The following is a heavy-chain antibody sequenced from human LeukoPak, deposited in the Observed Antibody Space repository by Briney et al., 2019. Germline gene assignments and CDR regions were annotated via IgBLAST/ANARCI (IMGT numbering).Heavy chain of an antibody. CDR2: MNPNSGNT. J-gene: IGHJ6*03. CDR3: ARSKHYYDSSGCSPLGYYYYMDV. V-gene: IGHV1-8*01. Sequence: ASVKVSCKASGYTFTSYDINWVRQATGQGLEWMGWMNPNSGNTGYAQKFQGRVTITTGESTSTAYMELSSLRSEDTAVYYCARSKHYYDSSGCSPLGYYYYMDVWGKGTTVTVSS. CDR1: GYTFTSYD. D-gene: IGHD3-22*01.